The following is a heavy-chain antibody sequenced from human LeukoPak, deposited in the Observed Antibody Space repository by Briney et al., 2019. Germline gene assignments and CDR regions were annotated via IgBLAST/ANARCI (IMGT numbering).Heavy chain of an antibody. V-gene: IGHV3-7*01. CDR1: GFTFSSYW. D-gene: IGHD3-22*01. Sequence: GGSLRLSCAASGFTFSSYWMSWVRQGPGKGLERVANIKKDGSEKYYVDSVKGRFTISRDNAKNSLYLQMNSLRPEDTAVYYCARDLYRIVVVPHYFDYWGQGTLVTVSS. J-gene: IGHJ4*02. CDR3: ARDLYRIVVVPHYFDY. CDR2: IKKDGSEK.